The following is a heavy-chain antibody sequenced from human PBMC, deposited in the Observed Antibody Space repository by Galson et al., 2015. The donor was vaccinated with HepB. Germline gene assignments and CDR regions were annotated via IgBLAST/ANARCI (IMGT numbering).Heavy chain of an antibody. Sequence: SVKVSCKASGYTFTSYYMRWVRQAPGQGLEWMGIINPSGGSTSYAQKLQGRVTMTRDTSTSTVYMELSSLRSEDTAVYYCARSYRMVRGTYWYFDLWGRGTLVTVSS. D-gene: IGHD3-10*01. CDR1: GYTFTSYY. CDR3: ARSYRMVRGTYWYFDL. CDR2: INPSGGST. V-gene: IGHV1-46*04. J-gene: IGHJ2*01.